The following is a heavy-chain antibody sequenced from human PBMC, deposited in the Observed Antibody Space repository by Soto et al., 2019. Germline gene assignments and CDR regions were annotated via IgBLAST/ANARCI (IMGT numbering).Heavy chain of an antibody. CDR1: GFTFSSYW. J-gene: IGHJ4*02. CDR3: ARDQQLVPLSPRLFDY. V-gene: IGHV3-7*01. D-gene: IGHD6-13*01. CDR2: IKQDGSEK. Sequence: GGSLRLSCAASGFTFSSYWMSWVRQAPGKGLEWVAKIKQDGSEKYYVDSVKGRFTISRDNAKNSLYLQMNSLRAEDTAVYYCARDQQLVPLSPRLFDYWGQGTLVTVSS.